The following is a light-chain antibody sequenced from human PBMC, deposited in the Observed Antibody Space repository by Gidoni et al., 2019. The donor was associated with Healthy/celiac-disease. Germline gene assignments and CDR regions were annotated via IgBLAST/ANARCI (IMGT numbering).Light chain of an antibody. Sequence: DIQMTQSPSTLSASVGDRVTITCRASQSISSWLAWYQQKPGKAPKLLIYKASSLESGVPSRFSGSGSGTEFTLTISSLQPDDFATYYGQQYNSYWTFXQXTKVXIK. CDR1: QSISSW. J-gene: IGKJ1*01. CDR2: KAS. V-gene: IGKV1-5*03. CDR3: QQYNSYWT.